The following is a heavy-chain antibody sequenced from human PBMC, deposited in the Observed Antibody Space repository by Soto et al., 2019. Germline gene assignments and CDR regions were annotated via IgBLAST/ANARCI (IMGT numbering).Heavy chain of an antibody. Sequence: PSETLSLTCTVSGGSISSYYWSWIRQPPGKGLEWIGYIYYSGSTNYNPSLKSRVTISVDTSKNQFSLKLSSVTAADTAVYYCARGEGFLESRGRKKYYYHYYYMDVWGKGTTVTVSS. V-gene: IGHV4-59*01. CDR2: IYYSGST. J-gene: IGHJ6*03. CDR1: GGSISSYY. D-gene: IGHD3-3*01. CDR3: ARGEGFLESRGRKKYYYHYYYMDV.